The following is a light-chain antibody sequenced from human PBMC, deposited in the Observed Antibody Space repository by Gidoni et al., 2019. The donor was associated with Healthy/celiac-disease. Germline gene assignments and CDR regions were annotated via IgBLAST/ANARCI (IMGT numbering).Light chain of an antibody. J-gene: IGKJ2*01. CDR2: GAS. V-gene: IGKV3-15*01. Sequence: PATLSVSPGERATLSCRASQSVSSNLAWYQQNPGQAPRLLIYGASTRATGIPARFSGSGSGTEFTLTISSLQSEDFAVYYCQQYNNWPPYTFGQXTKLEIK. CDR1: QSVSSN. CDR3: QQYNNWPPYT.